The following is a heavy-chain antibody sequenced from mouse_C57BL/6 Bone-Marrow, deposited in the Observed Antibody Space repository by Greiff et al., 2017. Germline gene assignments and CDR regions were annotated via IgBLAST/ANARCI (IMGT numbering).Heavy chain of an antibody. D-gene: IGHD3-2*02. J-gene: IGHJ2*01. CDR2: INSDGGST. CDR1: EYEFPSHD. V-gene: IGHV5-2*01. Sequence: EVQRVESGGGLVQPGESLKLSCESNEYEFPSHDMSWVRKTPETRLELVAAINSDGGSTYYPDTMESRFIISRDNTKKTRYLQMSSLRAEDTALYYCARQGRNSSGYDWGQGTTLTVSS. CDR3: ARQGRNSSGYD.